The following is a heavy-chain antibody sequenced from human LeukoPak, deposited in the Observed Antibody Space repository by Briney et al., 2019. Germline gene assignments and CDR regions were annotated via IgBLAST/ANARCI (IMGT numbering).Heavy chain of an antibody. Sequence: ASVKVSCNASGYTFTSYYMHWVRQAPGQGLEWMGIINPSGGSTSYAQKFQGRVTMTRDMSTSTVYMELSSLRSEDTAVYYCTRGYGDYHYYYYMDVWGKGTTVTVSS. CDR2: INPSGGST. V-gene: IGHV1-46*03. CDR1: GYTFTSYY. CDR3: TRGYGDYHYYYYMDV. D-gene: IGHD4-17*01. J-gene: IGHJ6*03.